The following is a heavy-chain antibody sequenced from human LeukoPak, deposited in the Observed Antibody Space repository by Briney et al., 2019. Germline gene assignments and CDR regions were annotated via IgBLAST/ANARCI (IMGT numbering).Heavy chain of an antibody. CDR1: GYTFTSYD. J-gene: IGHJ6*02. Sequence: GASVKVSCKASGYTFTSYDINWVRQATGQGLEWMGWMNPNSGNTGYAQKFQGRVTMTRNTSISTAYMELSSLRSEDTAVYYCARDQNCGGDCSYYYGMDVWGQGTTVTVSS. D-gene: IGHD2-21*02. CDR2: MNPNSGNT. V-gene: IGHV1-8*01. CDR3: ARDQNCGGDCSYYYGMDV.